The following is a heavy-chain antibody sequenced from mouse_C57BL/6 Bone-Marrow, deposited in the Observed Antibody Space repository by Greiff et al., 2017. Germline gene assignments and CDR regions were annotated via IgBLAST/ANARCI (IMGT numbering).Heavy chain of an antibody. Sequence: QVHVKQPGAELVKPGASVKMSCKASGYTFTSYWITWVKQRPGQGLEWIGDIYPGRGSTNYNEKFKSKATLTVDTSSSTAYMQLSSLTSEDSAVYYCARRDFTTVVSHFDYWGQGTTLTVCS. CDR2: IYPGRGST. CDR3: ARRDFTTVVSHFDY. CDR1: GYTFTSYW. J-gene: IGHJ2*01. V-gene: IGHV1-55*01. D-gene: IGHD1-1*01.